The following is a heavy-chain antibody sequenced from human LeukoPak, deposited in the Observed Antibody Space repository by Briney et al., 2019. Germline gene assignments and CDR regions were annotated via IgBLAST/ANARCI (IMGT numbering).Heavy chain of an antibody. J-gene: IGHJ4*02. D-gene: IGHD2-8*01. CDR2: IYSGGST. Sequence: GGSLRLSCAASGFAFSSYVMHWVRQAPGKGLEWVSVIYSGGSTYYADSVKGGFTISRDNSKNTLYLQMNSLRAEDTAVYYCARASRGYCTNGVCPLYFDYWGQGTLVTVSS. V-gene: IGHV3-66*01. CDR1: GFAFSSYV. CDR3: ARASRGYCTNGVCPLYFDY.